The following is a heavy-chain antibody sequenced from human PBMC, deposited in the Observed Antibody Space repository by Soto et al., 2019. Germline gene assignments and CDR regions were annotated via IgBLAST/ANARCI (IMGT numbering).Heavy chain of an antibody. CDR1: GGTFSSYT. V-gene: IGHV1-69*04. Sequence: GASVKVSCKASGGTFSSYTISWVRQAPGQGLEWMGRIIPILGIANYAQKFQGRVTITADKSTSTAYMELSSLRSEDTAVYYCARDGLASGTGMDVWGKGTTVTVS. J-gene: IGHJ6*03. CDR2: IIPILGIA. D-gene: IGHD3-10*01. CDR3: ARDGLASGTGMDV.